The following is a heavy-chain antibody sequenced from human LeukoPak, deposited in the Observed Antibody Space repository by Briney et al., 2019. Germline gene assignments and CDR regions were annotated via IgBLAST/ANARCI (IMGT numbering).Heavy chain of an antibody. Sequence: GESLKISCKASGYSFNKFWIGWVRQMPGKGLEWMGIIYAGDSHTRYSPSFQGQTTISADKSISTAYLQWSSLKASDTAMYYCVRERYGGVDFWGQGTLVTVSS. CDR1: GYSFNKFW. V-gene: IGHV5-51*01. CDR3: VRERYGGVDF. D-gene: IGHD4-23*01. J-gene: IGHJ4*01. CDR2: IYAGDSHT.